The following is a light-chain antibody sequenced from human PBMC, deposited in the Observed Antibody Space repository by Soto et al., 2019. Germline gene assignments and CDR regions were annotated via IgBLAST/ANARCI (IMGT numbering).Light chain of an antibody. V-gene: IGLV1-40*01. CDR2: ADN. J-gene: IGLJ2*01. CDR3: QSYDTSLSGVI. Sequence: QSVLTQTPSVSGAPGQKITMSCTGSSSNIGAGYDVHWYQQLPGAAPRLLIYADNNWPSGVPDRFSASNSGTSASLAITGLQGEDEAVYYCQSYDTSLSGVIFGAGTKLTVL. CDR1: SSNIGAGYD.